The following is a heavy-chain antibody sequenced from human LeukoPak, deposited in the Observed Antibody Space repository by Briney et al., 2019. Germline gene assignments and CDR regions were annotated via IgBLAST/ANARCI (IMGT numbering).Heavy chain of an antibody. CDR3: ARDPVAGNVG. D-gene: IGHD6-19*01. Sequence: GGSLRLSCAASGFTFSSYSMNWVRQAPGKGLEWVSSISSSSSYINYADSVKGRFTISRDNAKNSLYLQMNSLRAEDTAVYYCARDPVAGNVGWGQGTLVTVSS. J-gene: IGHJ4*02. CDR2: ISSSSSYI. CDR1: GFTFSSYS. V-gene: IGHV3-21*01.